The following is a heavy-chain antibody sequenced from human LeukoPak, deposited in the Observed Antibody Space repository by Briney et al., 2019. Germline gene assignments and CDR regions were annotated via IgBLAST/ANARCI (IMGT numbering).Heavy chain of an antibody. CDR1: GFTFSSYA. CDR2: ISGSGGST. V-gene: IGHV3-23*01. Sequence: GGSLRLFCAASGFTFSSYAMSWVRQSPGKGLEWVSAISGSGGSTYYADSVKGRFTISRDNSKNTLYLQMNSLRAEDTAVYYCAKAIAAAGTGDYWGQGTLVTVSS. CDR3: AKAIAAAGTGDY. D-gene: IGHD6-13*01. J-gene: IGHJ4*02.